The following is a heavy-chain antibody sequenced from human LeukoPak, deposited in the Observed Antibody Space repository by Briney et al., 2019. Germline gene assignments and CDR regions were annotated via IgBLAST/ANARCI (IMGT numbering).Heavy chain of an antibody. CDR3: AREDYYYGMDV. CDR2: IYYSGST. J-gene: IGHJ6*02. CDR1: GGSISSGGYY. V-gene: IGHV4-31*03. Sequence: SETLSLTCTVPGGSISSGGYYWSRIRQHPGKGLEWIGYIYYSGSTYYNPSLKSRVTISVDTSKNQFSLKLSSVTAADTAVYYCAREDYYYGMDVWGQGTTVTVSS.